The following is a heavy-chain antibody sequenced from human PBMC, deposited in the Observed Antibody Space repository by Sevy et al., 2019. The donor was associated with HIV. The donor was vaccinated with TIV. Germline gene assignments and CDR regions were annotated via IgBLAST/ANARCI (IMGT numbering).Heavy chain of an antibody. Sequence: GGSLRLSCSASGFTFSSYAMHWVRQAPGKGLEYVSAISSNGGSTYYADSVKGRFTTSRDNSKNTLYLQMSSLRAEDTAVYYCVKASGYSGYDLYYYYYGMDVWGQGTTVTVSS. D-gene: IGHD5-12*01. V-gene: IGHV3-64D*06. CDR1: GFTFSSYA. CDR2: ISSNGGST. CDR3: VKASGYSGYDLYYYYYGMDV. J-gene: IGHJ6*02.